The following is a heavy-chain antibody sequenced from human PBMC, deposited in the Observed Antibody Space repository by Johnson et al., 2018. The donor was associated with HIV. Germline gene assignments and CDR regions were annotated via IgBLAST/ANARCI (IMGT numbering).Heavy chain of an antibody. V-gene: IGHV3-49*04. CDR3: TRGESRRAVVGAFDI. CDR1: GFTFSRYA. D-gene: IGHD3-22*01. J-gene: IGHJ3*02. Sequence: VQLVESGGGLVQPGGSLRLSCAASGFTFSRYAMHWVRQAPGKGLEWVGFIRSKAYGGTTEYAASVKGRFPISRDDSKSIAYLQMNSLKTEDTAVYYCTRGESRRAVVGAFDIWGQGTMVTVSS. CDR2: IRSKAYGGTT.